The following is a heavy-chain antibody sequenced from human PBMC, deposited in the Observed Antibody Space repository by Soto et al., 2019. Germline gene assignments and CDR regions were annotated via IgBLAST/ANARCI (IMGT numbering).Heavy chain of an antibody. Sequence: GGSLRLSCVASGFTFSSYAMSWVRQAPGKGLEWVSGISGSNDNIHYADCVKGRFTISRDNSKNTLYLQMSSLRAEDTAVYYRAKVLIWGSGSPRHLAVWGQGTTVPGSS. CDR1: GFTFSSYA. V-gene: IGHV3-23*01. D-gene: IGHD7-27*01. CDR3: AKVLIWGSGSPRHLAV. CDR2: ISGSNDNI. J-gene: IGHJ6*02.